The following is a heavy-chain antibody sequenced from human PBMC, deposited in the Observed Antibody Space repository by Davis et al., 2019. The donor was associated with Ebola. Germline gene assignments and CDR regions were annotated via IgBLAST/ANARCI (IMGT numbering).Heavy chain of an antibody. D-gene: IGHD6-13*01. J-gene: IGHJ4*02. CDR1: GFSFDSYG. Sequence: PGGSLRLSCAASGFSFDSYGMHWVRQAPGRGLEWLSSIVEISTYRYYADSVKGRFTISRDNARNSLYLEMNSLRADETAIYYCARVAAAAAKGPFDNWGQGALVTVSS. V-gene: IGHV3-21*01. CDR2: IVEISTYR. CDR3: ARVAAAAAKGPFDN.